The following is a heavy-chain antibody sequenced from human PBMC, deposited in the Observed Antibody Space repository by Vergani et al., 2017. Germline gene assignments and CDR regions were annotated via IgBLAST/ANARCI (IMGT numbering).Heavy chain of an antibody. Sequence: QVQLVESGGGVVQPGRSLRLSCAASGFTFSSYGMHWVRQAPGKGLEWVAVISYDGSNKYYADSAKGRFTISRDNSKNTLYLQMNSLRAEDTAVYYCARNPKRWELLLVFSPDQNWYFDLWGRGTLVTVSS. CDR1: GFTFSSYG. V-gene: IGHV3-30*03. J-gene: IGHJ2*01. CDR2: ISYDGSNK. D-gene: IGHD1-26*01. CDR3: ARNPKRWELLLVFSPDQNWYFDL.